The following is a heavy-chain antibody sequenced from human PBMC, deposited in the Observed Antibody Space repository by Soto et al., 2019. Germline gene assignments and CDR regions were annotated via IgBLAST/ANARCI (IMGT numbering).Heavy chain of an antibody. CDR1: GGSFSGNY. Sequence: QVQLQQWGAGLLKPSETLSLTCAVYGGSFSGNYWTWIRQPPGKGLEWIGEINHSGITNYNPSLKSRVTISVDTSKNQFSLKLTSVTAADTAVYYCARGRSGSYSYYYYYGVDVWGRGTTVTVSS. V-gene: IGHV4-34*01. CDR3: ARGRSGSYSYYYYYGVDV. CDR2: INHSGIT. J-gene: IGHJ6*02. D-gene: IGHD1-26*01.